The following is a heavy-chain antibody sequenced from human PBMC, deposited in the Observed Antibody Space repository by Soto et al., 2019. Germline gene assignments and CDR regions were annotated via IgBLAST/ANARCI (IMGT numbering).Heavy chain of an antibody. CDR1: GYTFTSYA. CDR3: AGEEVYGDYLGENLNWFDP. Sequence: QVQLVQSGAEVKKPGASVKVSCKASGYTFTSYAMHWVRKAPGQRLEWMGWINAGNGNTKYSQKFQGRVTITRDTSASTAYMELSSLRSEDTAVYYCAGEEVYGDYLGENLNWFDPWGQGTLVTVSS. J-gene: IGHJ5*02. CDR2: INAGNGNT. D-gene: IGHD4-17*01. V-gene: IGHV1-3*01.